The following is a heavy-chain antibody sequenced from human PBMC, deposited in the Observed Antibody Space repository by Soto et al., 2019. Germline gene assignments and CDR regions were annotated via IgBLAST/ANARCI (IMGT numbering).Heavy chain of an antibody. Sequence: SETLSLTCSVSGDSINSDNYYWGWIRQPPGKGLEWIGSIYYRGNTYYNPSLKTRVTISLDKSKNQFSLKLNSVTAADSAVYFCARLEGLATISYYFDYWGQGTLVTVSS. CDR1: GDSINSDNYY. CDR3: ARLEGLATISYYFDY. CDR2: IYYRGNT. J-gene: IGHJ4*02. V-gene: IGHV4-39*01. D-gene: IGHD3-9*01.